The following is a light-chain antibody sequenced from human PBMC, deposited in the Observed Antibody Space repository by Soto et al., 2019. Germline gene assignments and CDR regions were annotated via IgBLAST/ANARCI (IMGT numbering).Light chain of an antibody. CDR1: SSNIGTDY. CDR3: AAWDDSLDAYV. V-gene: IGLV1-44*01. Sequence: QSVLTQPPSASETPGQRVTISCSGSSSNIGTDYVNWYQQVPGTAPKLLIYSDNQRPSAVPDRFSGSKSGTSASLAISGLQSEDEADYYCAAWDDSLDAYVFGTGTQVTVL. J-gene: IGLJ1*01. CDR2: SDN.